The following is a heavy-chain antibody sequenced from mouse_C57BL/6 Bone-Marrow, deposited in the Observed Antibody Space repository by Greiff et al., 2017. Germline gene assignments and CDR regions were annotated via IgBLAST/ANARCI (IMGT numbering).Heavy chain of an antibody. CDR1: GFSLTSYG. D-gene: IGHD1-1*01. CDR2: IWSGGST. J-gene: IGHJ4*01. Sequence: QVQLQQSGPGLVQPSQSLSITCTVSGFSLTSYGVHWVRQSPGKGLEWLGVIWSGGSTDYNAAFISRLSISKDNSKSQVFFKMNSLQADDTAIYYCARNGAYYYGSSYYYAMDYWGQGTSVTVSS. CDR3: ARNGAYYYGSSYYYAMDY. V-gene: IGHV2-2*01.